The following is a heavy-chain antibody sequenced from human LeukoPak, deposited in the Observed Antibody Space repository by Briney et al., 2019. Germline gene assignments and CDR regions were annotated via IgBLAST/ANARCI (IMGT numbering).Heavy chain of an antibody. J-gene: IGHJ3*02. CDR1: GFTFSSYG. V-gene: IGHV3-33*01. CDR2: IWYDGDNK. Sequence: GRSLRLSCAASGFTFSSYGMHWVRQAPGKGLEWVAVIWYDGDNKYYADSVKGRFAVYRDNSKNTLYLQMNSLRAEDTAVYYCAREKADGFDIWGQGTMVTVSS. CDR3: AREKADGFDI.